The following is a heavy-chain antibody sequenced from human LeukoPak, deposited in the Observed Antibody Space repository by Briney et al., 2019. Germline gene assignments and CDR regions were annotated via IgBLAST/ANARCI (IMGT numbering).Heavy chain of an antibody. Sequence: SEPLSLTCSVSVGPINGFYGPWLRGSTGRGLVWVGYITDRVNTNHNPSLKSRVSMSVGSSNTDFTLRLTAVTAADTAVNYGARVLRGAMTSNWFDPWGQGTLVTVSS. CDR3: ARVLRGAMTSNWFDP. J-gene: IGHJ5*02. V-gene: IGHV4-59*13. CDR1: VGPINGFY. CDR2: ITDRVNT. D-gene: IGHD2-21*02.